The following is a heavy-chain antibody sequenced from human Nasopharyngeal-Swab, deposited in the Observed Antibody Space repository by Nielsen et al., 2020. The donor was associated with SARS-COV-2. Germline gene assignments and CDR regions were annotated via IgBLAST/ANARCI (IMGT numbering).Heavy chain of an antibody. J-gene: IGHJ4*02. CDR3: ARPRYGGYEISPPNY. D-gene: IGHD5-12*01. CDR2: INPSGGST. V-gene: IGHV1-46*01. CDR1: GYTFTSYY. Sequence: ASVMVSCKASGYTFTSYYMHWVRQAPGQGLEWMGIINPSGGSTSYAQKFQGRVTMTRDTSTSTVYMELSSLRSEDTAVYYCARPRYGGYEISPPNYWGQGTLVTVSS.